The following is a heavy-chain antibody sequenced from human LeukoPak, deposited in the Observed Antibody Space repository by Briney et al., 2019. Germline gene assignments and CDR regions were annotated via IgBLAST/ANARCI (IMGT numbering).Heavy chain of an antibody. CDR2: IYYSGST. CDR3: ASAWYYYDSSGYYYVDY. J-gene: IGHJ4*02. D-gene: IGHD3-22*01. CDR1: GGSISSSSYY. Sequence: SETLSLTCTVSGGSISSSSYYWGWIRQPPGKGLEWIGSIYYSGSTYYNPSLKRRVTISVDTSKNQFSLKLSSVTAADTAVYYCASAWYYYDSSGYYYVDYWGQGTLVTVSS. V-gene: IGHV4-39*07.